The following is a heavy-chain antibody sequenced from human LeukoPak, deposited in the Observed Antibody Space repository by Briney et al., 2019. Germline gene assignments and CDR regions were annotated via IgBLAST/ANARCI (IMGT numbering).Heavy chain of an antibody. J-gene: IGHJ4*02. CDR2: IYSGGST. CDR1: GFTVSSNY. V-gene: IGHV3-53*05. D-gene: IGHD3-22*01. Sequence: GGSLRLSCAASGFTVSSNYMSWVRQAPGKGLEWVSVIYSGGSTYYADSVKGRFTISRDNSKNSLYLQMNSLRTEDTALYYCAKDNHGSGYFDYWGQGTLVTVSS. CDR3: AKDNHGSGYFDY.